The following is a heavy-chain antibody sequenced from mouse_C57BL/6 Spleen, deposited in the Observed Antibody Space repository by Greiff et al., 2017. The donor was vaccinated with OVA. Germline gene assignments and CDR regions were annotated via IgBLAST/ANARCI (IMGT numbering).Heavy chain of an antibody. Sequence: VQLQQSGPELVKPGASVKISCKASGYAFSSSWMNWVKQRPGKGLEWIGRIYPGDGDTNYNGKFKGKATLTADKSSSTAYMQLSSLTSEDSAVYFCARSDGYHAMDYWGQGTSVTVSS. CDR1: GYAFSSSW. D-gene: IGHD2-3*01. CDR2: IYPGDGDT. CDR3: ARSDGYHAMDY. V-gene: IGHV1-82*01. J-gene: IGHJ4*01.